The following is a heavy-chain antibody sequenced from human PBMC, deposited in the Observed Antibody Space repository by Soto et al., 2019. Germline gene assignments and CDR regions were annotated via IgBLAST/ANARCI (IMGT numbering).Heavy chain of an antibody. CDR3: ARDGTAMAYYYYYYGMDV. CDR2: ISISSSYI. D-gene: IGHD5-18*01. V-gene: IGHV3-21*01. J-gene: IGHJ6*02. Sequence: GGSLRRSCAASGFNFSSYSMNWVRQAPGKGLEWVSSISISSSYIYYADSVKGRFTISRDNAKNSLYLQMNSLRAEDTAVYYCARDGTAMAYYYYYYGMDVWGQGTTVTVSS. CDR1: GFNFSSYS.